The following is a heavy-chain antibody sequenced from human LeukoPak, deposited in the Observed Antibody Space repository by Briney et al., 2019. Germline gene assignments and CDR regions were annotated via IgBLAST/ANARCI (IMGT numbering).Heavy chain of an antibody. CDR3: ASELDVWGSSIDY. V-gene: IGHV3-21*01. D-gene: IGHD3-16*01. J-gene: IGHJ4*02. CDR2: ISSSSSYI. CDR1: GFTFSSYS. Sequence: GGSLRLSCAASGFTFSSYSMNWVRQAPGKGLEWVSSISSSSSYIYYADSVKGRFTISRDNAKNSLYLQMNSLRAEGTAVYYCASELDVWGSSIDYWGQGTLVTVSS.